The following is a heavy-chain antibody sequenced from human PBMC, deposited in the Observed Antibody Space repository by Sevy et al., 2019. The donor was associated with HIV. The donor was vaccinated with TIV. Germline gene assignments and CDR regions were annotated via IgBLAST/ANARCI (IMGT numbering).Heavy chain of an antibody. J-gene: IGHJ6*02. CDR3: ARVRGTISPYYYFGMDV. CDR2: IRSNTFVATT. D-gene: IGHD3-10*01. Sequence: GGSLRLSCTASGFTFGDYAMNWLRQAPGKGLEWVGFIRSNTFVATTEYAASVKGRFTISRDDSKSIAYLQMNSLKTEDTAVYFCARVRGTISPYYYFGMDVLGQGTTVTVSS. CDR1: GFTFGDYA. V-gene: IGHV3-49*03.